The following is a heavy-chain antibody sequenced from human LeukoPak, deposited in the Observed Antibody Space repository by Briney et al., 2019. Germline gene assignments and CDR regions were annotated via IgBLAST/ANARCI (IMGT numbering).Heavy chain of an antibody. J-gene: IGHJ2*01. Sequence: GGSLRLSCAASGFTFSSYSMNWVRQAPGKGLEWVSSISSSSSYIYYADSVKGRFTISRDNAKNSLYLQMNSLRAEDTAVYYCARSIVVVNTWYFDLWGRGTLVTVSS. CDR1: GFTFSSYS. CDR2: ISSSSSYI. D-gene: IGHD3-22*01. CDR3: ARSIVVVNTWYFDL. V-gene: IGHV3-21*01.